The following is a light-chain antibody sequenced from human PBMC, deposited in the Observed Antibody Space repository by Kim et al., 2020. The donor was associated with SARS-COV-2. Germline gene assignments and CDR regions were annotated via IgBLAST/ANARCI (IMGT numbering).Light chain of an antibody. V-gene: IGKV3-11*01. Sequence: EIVLTQSPATLSLSPGESATLSCRASQSVSNYLAWYQQKPGQAPRLLIYDAFNRATDVPARFSGSGAGTDFTLTISSLEPEDFAVYYCQHRSNWPSTFGGGTKVDIK. CDR3: QHRSNWPST. CDR2: DAF. J-gene: IGKJ4*01. CDR1: QSVSNY.